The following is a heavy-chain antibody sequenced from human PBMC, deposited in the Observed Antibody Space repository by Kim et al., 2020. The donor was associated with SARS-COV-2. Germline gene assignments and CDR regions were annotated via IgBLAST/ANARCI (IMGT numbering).Heavy chain of an antibody. J-gene: IGHJ4*02. CDR3: SRVSSPDN. CDR1: RFTFSSYI. V-gene: IGHV3-23*01. Sequence: GGSLRLSCAASRFTFSSYIMTWVRQSPGKGLEWVSSVTPSGGTFYGDSVKGRFITSRDKSKNTLYLQMNILRVEDTAIYYCSRVSSPDNWGQGTLVTVSS. CDR2: VTPSGGT. D-gene: IGHD6-13*01.